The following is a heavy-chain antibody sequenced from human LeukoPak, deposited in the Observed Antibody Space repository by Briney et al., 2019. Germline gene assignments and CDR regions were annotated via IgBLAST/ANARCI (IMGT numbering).Heavy chain of an antibody. CDR2: ITWNSNSI. D-gene: IGHD5-18*01. CDR3: AKASGYSNAQGSDY. CDR1: GFTFDDYA. Sequence: GRSLRLSCAVSGFTFDDYAMHWVRQAPGKGLEWVSGITWNSNSIGYADSVKGRFTISRDNAKNSLYLQMNSLRAEDTALYYCAKASGYSNAQGSDYWGQGTLVTVSS. J-gene: IGHJ4*02. V-gene: IGHV3-9*01.